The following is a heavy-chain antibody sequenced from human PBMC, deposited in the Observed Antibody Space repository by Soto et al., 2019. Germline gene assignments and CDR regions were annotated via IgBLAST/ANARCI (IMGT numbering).Heavy chain of an antibody. CDR3: ARDREAMIDQYIWGY. D-gene: IGHD3-22*01. J-gene: IGHJ4*02. CDR1: GYTFTGYY. Sequence: ASVKVSCKASGYTFTGYYMHWVRQAPGQGLEWMGWINPNSGGTNYAQKFQGRVTMTRDTSISTAYMELSRLRSDDTAVYYCARDREAMIDQYIWGYWGQGTLVTAPQ. CDR2: INPNSGGT. V-gene: IGHV1-2*02.